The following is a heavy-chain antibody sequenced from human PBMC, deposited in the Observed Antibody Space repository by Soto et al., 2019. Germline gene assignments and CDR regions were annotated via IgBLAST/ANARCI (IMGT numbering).Heavy chain of an antibody. CDR3: AKEGADYDYIWGSYRTYYLDY. CDR2: ISGSGGST. J-gene: IGHJ4*02. CDR1: GFTFSSYA. D-gene: IGHD3-16*02. Sequence: EVQLLESGGGLVQPGGSLRLSCAASGFTFSSYAMSWVRQAPGKGLEWVSAISGSGGSTYYADSVEGRFTTSRDNSKNTLDLQRNSLRAEDMSVYYCAKEGADYDYIWGSYRTYYLDYWGQGTLVTVSS. V-gene: IGHV3-23*01.